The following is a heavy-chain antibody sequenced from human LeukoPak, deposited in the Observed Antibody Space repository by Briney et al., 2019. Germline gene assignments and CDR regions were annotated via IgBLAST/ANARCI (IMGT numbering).Heavy chain of an antibody. CDR2: IDPSDSYT. J-gene: IGHJ4*02. CDR3: ARVPRGANSMVATSPPFDY. CDR1: GYSFTSYW. D-gene: IGHD5-12*01. Sequence: GESLKISCKGSGYSFTSYWINWVRQMAGKGLEWMGRIDPSDSYTNYSPSFQGHVTISADKSINTAYLRWSSLKASDTAMYYCARVPRGANSMVATSPPFDYWGQGTLVTVSS. V-gene: IGHV5-10-1*01.